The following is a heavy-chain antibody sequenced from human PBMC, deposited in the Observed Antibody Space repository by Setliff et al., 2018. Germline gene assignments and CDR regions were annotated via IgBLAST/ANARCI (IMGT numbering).Heavy chain of an antibody. CDR1: GGSVRGYY. Sequence: SETLSLTCTVSGGSVRGYYWSWIRQPPGKGLEWIGYMYYSGDTNYDPSLKSRVTMSVDSSKNQFSLKLSSVTAADTAVYYCARGGTYRYFGYWGQGALVTVSS. J-gene: IGHJ4*02. CDR2: MYYSGDT. CDR3: ARGGTYRYFGY. V-gene: IGHV4-59*02.